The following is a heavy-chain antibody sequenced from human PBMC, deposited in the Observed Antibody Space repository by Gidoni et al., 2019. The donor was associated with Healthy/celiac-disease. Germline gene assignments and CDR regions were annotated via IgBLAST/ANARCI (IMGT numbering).Heavy chain of an antibody. J-gene: IGHJ4*02. V-gene: IGHV1-69*04. Sequence: QVQLVQSGAEVKKPGSSVTVSCKASGGTFSSYAISWVRQAPGQGLEWMGRIIPILGIANYAQKFQGRVTITADKSTSTAYMELSSLRSEDTAVYYCAREDEEYGSGSYYKLYYFDYWGQGTLVTVSS. D-gene: IGHD3-10*01. CDR3: AREDEEYGSGSYYKLYYFDY. CDR2: IIPILGIA. CDR1: GGTFSSYA.